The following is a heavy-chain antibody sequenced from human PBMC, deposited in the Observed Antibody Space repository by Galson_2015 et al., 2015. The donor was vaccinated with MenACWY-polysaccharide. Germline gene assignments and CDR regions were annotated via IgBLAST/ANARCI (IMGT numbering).Heavy chain of an antibody. CDR2: IFHSGST. D-gene: IGHD1-26*01. CDR3: ARVRGYSGSYYFEY. V-gene: IGHV4-38-2*02. Sequence: SIFHSGSTYYNPSLKSRVTISVDTSKNQFSLKLSSVTAADTAVYYCARVRGYSGSYYFEYWGQGTLVTVSS. J-gene: IGHJ4*02.